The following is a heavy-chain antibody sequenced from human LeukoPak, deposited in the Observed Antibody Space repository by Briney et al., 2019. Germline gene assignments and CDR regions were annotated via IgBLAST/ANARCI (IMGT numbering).Heavy chain of an antibody. CDR3: ARHGVASWWLGGLESTAHPGWFDP. J-gene: IGHJ5*02. D-gene: IGHD3-10*01. CDR2: IYYSGST. V-gene: IGHV4-59*08. Sequence: PSETLSLTCTVSGGSISSYYWSWIRQPPGKGLEWIGYIYYSGSTNYNPSLKSRVTISVDMSKNQFSLRLSSVTAADTAVYYCARHGVASWWLGGLESTAHPGWFDPWGQGTLVTVSS. CDR1: GGSISSYY.